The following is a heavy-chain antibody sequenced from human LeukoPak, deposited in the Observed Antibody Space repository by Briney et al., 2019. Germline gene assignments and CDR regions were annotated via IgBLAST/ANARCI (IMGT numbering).Heavy chain of an antibody. CDR3: ARVYSYGYVRDAEYFQH. CDR2: ISSSGSTI. Sequence: GGSLRLSCAASGFTFSDYYMSWIRQAPGKGLEWVSYISSSGSTIYYADSVKGRFTISRDNAKNSLYLQMNSLRAEDTAVYYCARVYSYGYVRDAEYFQHWGQGTLVTVSS. J-gene: IGHJ1*01. CDR1: GFTFSDYY. D-gene: IGHD5-18*01. V-gene: IGHV3-11*01.